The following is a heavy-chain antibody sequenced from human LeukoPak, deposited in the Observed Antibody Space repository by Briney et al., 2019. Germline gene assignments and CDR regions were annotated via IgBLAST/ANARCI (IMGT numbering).Heavy chain of an antibody. CDR1: GFTFSSYA. J-gene: IGHJ4*02. CDR3: AKDTLVGSTDY. V-gene: IGHV3-23*01. D-gene: IGHD1-26*01. CDR2: ISGSGGSS. Sequence: GGSLRLSCAASGFTFSSYAMSWARQAPGKGLEWVSTISGSGGSSYYADSVKGRFTISRDNSRNTVYLQMNSLRAEDTAVYYCAKDTLVGSTDYWGQGTLVTVSS.